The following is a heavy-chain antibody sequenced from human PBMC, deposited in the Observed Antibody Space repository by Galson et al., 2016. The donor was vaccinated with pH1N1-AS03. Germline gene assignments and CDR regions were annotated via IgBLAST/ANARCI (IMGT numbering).Heavy chain of an antibody. V-gene: IGHV3-53*01. CDR2: IYGGGGT. Sequence: SLRLSCAASGFTINNNYMSWVRQAPGKGLEWVSVIYGGGGTFYADSVKGRLTISRDNSKNTVFLQMNSLRVEDTAVYYCAREPWGSAQGEYWGQGTLVTVSS. J-gene: IGHJ4*02. CDR3: AREPWGSAQGEY. D-gene: IGHD3-16*01. CDR1: GFTINNNY.